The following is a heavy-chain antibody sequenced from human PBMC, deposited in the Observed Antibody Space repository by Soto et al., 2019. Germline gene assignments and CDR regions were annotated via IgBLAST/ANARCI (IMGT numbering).Heavy chain of an antibody. Sequence: PSETLSLTCAVCGGSFSGYYWSWIRQPPGKGLEWIGEINHSGSTNYNPSLKSRVTISVDTSKNQFSLKLSSVTAADTAVYYCARGPRGIVVVPAALHWFDPWGQGTLVTVSS. D-gene: IGHD2-2*02. CDR3: ARGPRGIVVVPAALHWFDP. CDR1: GGSFSGYY. J-gene: IGHJ5*02. V-gene: IGHV4-34*01. CDR2: INHSGST.